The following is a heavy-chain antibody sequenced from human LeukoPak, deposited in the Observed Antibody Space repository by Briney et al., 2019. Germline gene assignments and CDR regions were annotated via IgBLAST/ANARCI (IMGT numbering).Heavy chain of an antibody. CDR3: ATDMDTAMVFDY. CDR2: ISGSGGST. J-gene: IGHJ4*02. V-gene: IGHV3-23*01. Sequence: GGSLRLSCAASGFTFSSYAMSWVRQAPGKGLELVSAISGSGGSTYYADSVKGRFTISRDNSKNTLYLQMNSLRAEDTAVYYCATDMDTAMVFDYWGQGTLVIVSS. D-gene: IGHD5-18*01. CDR1: GFTFSSYA.